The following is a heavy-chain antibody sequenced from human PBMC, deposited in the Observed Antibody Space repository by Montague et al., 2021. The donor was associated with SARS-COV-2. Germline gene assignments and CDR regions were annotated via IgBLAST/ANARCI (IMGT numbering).Heavy chain of an antibody. CDR1: GFSLSTDGMG. CDR2: IYWDDDG. CDR3: ARTWAYGLGSYGVDP. Sequence: PALVKPTQTLTLTCIFSGFSLSTDGMGVGWIRQPPGRALEWLALIYWDDDGRYSPSLRSRLTITKDTSKNQVVLTMTNMDPVDTATYYCARTWAYGLGSYGVDPWGQGTLVTVSS. D-gene: IGHD3-10*01. V-gene: IGHV2-5*02. J-gene: IGHJ5*02.